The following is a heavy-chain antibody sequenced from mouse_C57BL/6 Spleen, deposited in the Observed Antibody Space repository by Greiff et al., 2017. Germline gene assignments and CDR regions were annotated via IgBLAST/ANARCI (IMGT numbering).Heavy chain of an antibody. D-gene: IGHD2-4*01. J-gene: IGHJ3*01. CDR3: ARGERYDCDRPFAY. V-gene: IGHV3-6*01. CDR1: GYSITSGYY. Sequence: EVKLMESGPGLVKPSQSLSLTCSVTGYSITSGYYWNWIRQFPGNKLEWMGYISYDGSNNYNLALKNRISITRDTSKNQFFLEWHSVTTEDTAAYDGARGERYDCDRPFAYWGQGTLVTVSA. CDR2: ISYDGSN.